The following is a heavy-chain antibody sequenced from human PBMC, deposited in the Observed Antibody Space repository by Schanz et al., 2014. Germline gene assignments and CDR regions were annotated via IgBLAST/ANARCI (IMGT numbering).Heavy chain of an antibody. Sequence: QVQVEQSGPEVKKPGASVTVSCQASGYTFSFTSYNVHWVRQAPGQGLEWMGRIIPILGIATYAQKFQGRLTITADKSTSTAYMELSSLRSEDTAMYYCARDYYDSSGYYYCDYWGQGTLVTVSS. V-gene: IGHV1-69*09. D-gene: IGHD3-22*01. J-gene: IGHJ4*02. CDR2: IIPILGIA. CDR1: GYTFSFTSYN. CDR3: ARDYYDSSGYYYCDY.